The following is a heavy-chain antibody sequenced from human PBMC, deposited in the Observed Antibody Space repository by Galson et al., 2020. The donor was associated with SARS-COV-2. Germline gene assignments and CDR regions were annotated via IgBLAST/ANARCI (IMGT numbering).Heavy chain of an antibody. CDR2: ISAYNGNT. Sequence: ASVKVSCKASGYTFTSYGISWVRQAPGQGLEWMGWISAYNGNTNYAQKLQGRVTMTTDTSTSTAYMALRSLRSDDTAVYYCARDGGYYYDSSGIDYWGQGTLVTVSS. CDR1: GYTFTSYG. D-gene: IGHD3-22*01. V-gene: IGHV1-18*04. J-gene: IGHJ4*02. CDR3: ARDGGYYYDSSGIDY.